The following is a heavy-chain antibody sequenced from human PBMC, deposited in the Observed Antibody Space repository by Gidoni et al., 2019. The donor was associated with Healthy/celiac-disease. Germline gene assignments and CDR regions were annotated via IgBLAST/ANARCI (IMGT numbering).Heavy chain of an antibody. CDR1: GYY. V-gene: IGHV4-34*01. CDR3: ATGFGYVNGGSDNCFDP. D-gene: IGHD3-10*01. CDR2: SNHSGST. J-gene: IGHJ5*02. Sequence: GYYWSWMRQPTGKGLEWIGDSNHSGSTNYNPSLNSRFTISVDTSKNQFSLKLSSGTAAATAVYYCATGFGYVNGGSDNCFDPWGQGTLVTVSS.